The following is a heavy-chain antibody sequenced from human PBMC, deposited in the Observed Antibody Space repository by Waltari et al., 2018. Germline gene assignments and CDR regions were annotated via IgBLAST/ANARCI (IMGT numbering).Heavy chain of an antibody. CDR1: GYTFTSYY. J-gene: IGHJ6*02. Sequence: QVQLVQSGAEVKKPGASVMVSCKASGYTFTSYYMPWVRQAPGQGLEWMGIINPSGGSTSYAQKFQGRVTMTRDTSTSTVYMELSSLRSEDTAVYYCARGVVGATYGMDVWGQGTTVTVSS. V-gene: IGHV1-46*01. D-gene: IGHD1-26*01. CDR3: ARGVVGATYGMDV. CDR2: INPSGGST.